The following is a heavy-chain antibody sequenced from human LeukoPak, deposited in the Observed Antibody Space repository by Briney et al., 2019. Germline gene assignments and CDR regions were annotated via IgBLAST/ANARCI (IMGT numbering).Heavy chain of an antibody. CDR3: AKEGGLYDSGGYFDY. D-gene: IGHD3-3*01. V-gene: IGHV3-23*01. CDR2: ISGGGGST. Sequence: GGSLRLSCATSGFTFSSYAMSWVRQAPGKGLEWVSAISGGGGSTYYADSVKGRFTVSRDNSKNTLYLQMNSLRAEDTAVYYCAKEGGLYDSGGYFDYWGQGTLVTVSS. CDR1: GFTFSSYA. J-gene: IGHJ4*02.